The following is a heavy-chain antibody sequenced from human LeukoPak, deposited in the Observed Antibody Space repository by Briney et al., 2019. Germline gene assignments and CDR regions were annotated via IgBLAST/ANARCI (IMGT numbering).Heavy chain of an antibody. J-gene: IGHJ6*03. CDR1: GYSISSGYY. CDR3: ARDIVVVTAPSGEYYYMDV. D-gene: IGHD2-21*02. CDR2: IYYSGST. Sequence: SETLSLTCTVTGYSISSGYYWGWIRQPPGKGLEWIGSIYYSGSTYYNPSLKSRVTISVDTSKNQFSLKLSSVTAADTAVYYCARDIVVVTAPSGEYYYMDVWGKGTTVTISS. V-gene: IGHV4-38-2*02.